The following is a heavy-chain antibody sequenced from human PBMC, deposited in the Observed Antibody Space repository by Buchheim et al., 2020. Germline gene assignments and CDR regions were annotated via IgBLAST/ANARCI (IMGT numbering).Heavy chain of an antibody. CDR2: ISGNGATT. D-gene: IGHD4-17*01. CDR1: GFTFSNYA. V-gene: IGHV3-23*01. CDR3: ARISAHYGED. Sequence: EVQLLESGGGLVQPGGSLRLSCAVSGFTFSNYAMTWVRQAPGQGLVWVSAISGNGATTYYADSVKGRFTISRDNSKNTLYMQMHSLRAEDTAVYYCARISAHYGEDWGHGTL. J-gene: IGHJ4*01.